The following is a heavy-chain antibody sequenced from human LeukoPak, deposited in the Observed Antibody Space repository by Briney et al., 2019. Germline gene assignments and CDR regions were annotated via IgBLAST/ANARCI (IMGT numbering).Heavy chain of an antibody. CDR3: AHGSDSSSWPDY. D-gene: IGHD6-13*01. CDR1: GDSISSADYY. Sequence: TLSLTCTVSGDSISSADYYWTWIRQPPGEALEWLALIYWDDDKRYSPSLKSRLTITKDTSKNQVVLTMTNMDPVDTATYYCAHGSDSSSWPDYWGQGTLVTVSS. CDR2: IYWDDDK. J-gene: IGHJ4*02. V-gene: IGHV2-5*08.